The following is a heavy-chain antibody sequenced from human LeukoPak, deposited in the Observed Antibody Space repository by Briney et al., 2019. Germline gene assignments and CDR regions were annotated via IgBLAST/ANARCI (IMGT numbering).Heavy chain of an antibody. D-gene: IGHD3-16*02. Sequence: SETLSLTCAVYGGSFSGYYWSWIRQPPGKGLEWIGEINHSGSTNYNPSLKSRVTISVDTSKNQFSLKLSSVTAADTAVYYCARVDYVWGSYRYRPPPFDHWGQGTLVTVSS. CDR3: ARVDYVWGSYRYRPPPFDH. CDR2: INHSGST. V-gene: IGHV4-34*01. CDR1: GGSFSGYY. J-gene: IGHJ4*02.